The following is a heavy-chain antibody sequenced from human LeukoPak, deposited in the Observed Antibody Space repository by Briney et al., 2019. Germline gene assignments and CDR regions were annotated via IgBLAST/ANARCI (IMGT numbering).Heavy chain of an antibody. CDR2: ISGGGGST. CDR3: ARFLHIRGRDGYNYEVFDY. Sequence: TGGSLRLSCAASGFAITDHHMDWVRQAPGKGLEWVSAISGGGGSTYYADSVKGRLTISRDNAKNSLYLQMNSLRAEDTAVYYCARFLHIRGRDGYNYEVFDYWGQGTLVTVSS. CDR1: GFAITDHH. J-gene: IGHJ4*02. D-gene: IGHD5-24*01. V-gene: IGHV3-69-1*01.